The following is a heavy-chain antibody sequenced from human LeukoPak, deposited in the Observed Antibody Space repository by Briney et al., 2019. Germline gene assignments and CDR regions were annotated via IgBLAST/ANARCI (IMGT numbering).Heavy chain of an antibody. CDR2: ISSSSSYI. V-gene: IGHV3-21*01. CDR3: ARGIGSENWFDP. D-gene: IGHD6-25*01. CDR1: GFTFSSYS. J-gene: IGHJ5*02. Sequence: GGSLRLSCAASGFTFSSYSMNWVRQAPGKGLEWGSSISSSSSYIYYADSVKGRFTISRDNAKNSLYLQMNSLRAEDTAVYYCARGIGSENWFDPWGQGTLVTVSS.